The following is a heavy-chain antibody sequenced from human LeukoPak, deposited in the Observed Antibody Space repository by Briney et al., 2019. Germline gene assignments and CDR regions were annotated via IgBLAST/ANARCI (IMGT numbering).Heavy chain of an antibody. V-gene: IGHV4-4*07. CDR2: IYTSGST. J-gene: IGHJ6*03. D-gene: IGHD6-13*01. CDR3: ARSIAVGGPQSAYYYYMDV. Sequence: PSETLSLTCTISGGSISTYYWSWIRQPAGKGLEWIGRIYTSGSTNYNPSLKSRVTISVDKSKKQFSLKLSSVTAADTGVYYCARSIAVGGPQSAYYYYMDVWGKGTTVTVSS. CDR1: GGSISTYY.